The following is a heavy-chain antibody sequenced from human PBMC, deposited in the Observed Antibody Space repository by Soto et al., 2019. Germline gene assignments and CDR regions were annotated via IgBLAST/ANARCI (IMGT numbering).Heavy chain of an antibody. CDR2: IRTKPNNYAT. CDR1: GFTFSGTA. CDR3: TRPEDTYGYPEAFDS. D-gene: IGHD5-18*01. V-gene: IGHV3-73*02. Sequence: DVQLVESGGGLVQPGGSLKLSCATSGFTFSGTAMHWVRQASGKGLEWVGRIRTKPNNYATTYAASVTGRFTISRDDSKNTVYLPMNRLKTEDTAVYYCTRPEDTYGYPEAFDSWGQGALVTVSS. J-gene: IGHJ4*02.